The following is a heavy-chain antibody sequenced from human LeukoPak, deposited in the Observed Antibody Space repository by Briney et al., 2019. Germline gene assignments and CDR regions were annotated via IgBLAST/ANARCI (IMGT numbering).Heavy chain of an antibody. Sequence: GGSLRLSCAASGFTFSSYAMSWVRQAPGKGLEWVSAISGSGGSTYYADSVKGRFTISRDNSKNTLYLQMNSLRAEDTAVYYCARIYCSSTSCFYYFDYWGQGTLVTVSS. D-gene: IGHD2-2*01. V-gene: IGHV3-23*01. CDR3: ARIYCSSTSCFYYFDY. J-gene: IGHJ4*02. CDR2: ISGSGGST. CDR1: GFTFSSYA.